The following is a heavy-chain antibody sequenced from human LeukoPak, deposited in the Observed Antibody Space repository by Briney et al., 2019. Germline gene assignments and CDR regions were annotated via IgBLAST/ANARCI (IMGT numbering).Heavy chain of an antibody. CDR3: AHRDTAMVRVDY. D-gene: IGHD5-18*01. CDR1: GFTFRDAG. J-gene: IGHJ4*02. V-gene: IGHV3-15*01. CDR2: IKSKTDGGTT. Sequence: GGSLRLSCAASGFTFRDAGMSWVRQAPGKGLEWVGRIKSKTDGGTTDYAAPVKGRFTISRDDSKNTLYLQMSSLKTEDTAVYFCAHRDTAMVRVDYWGQGTLVTVSS.